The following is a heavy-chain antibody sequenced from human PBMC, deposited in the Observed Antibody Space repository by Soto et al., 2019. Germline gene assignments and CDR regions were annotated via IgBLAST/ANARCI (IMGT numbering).Heavy chain of an antibody. D-gene: IGHD2-15*01. V-gene: IGHV4-39*01. Sequence: PSETLSLTCTVSGGSVRSSGYYWAWIRQPPGKGLEWIGSLYSSGKTYRNPSLKSRVTMSDDTSKNQLSLRLSSVTAADTAVYYCARLILAFTEPFDPWGQGTLVTVSS. CDR3: ARLILAFTEPFDP. CDR1: GGSVRSSGYY. J-gene: IGHJ5*02. CDR2: LYSSGKT.